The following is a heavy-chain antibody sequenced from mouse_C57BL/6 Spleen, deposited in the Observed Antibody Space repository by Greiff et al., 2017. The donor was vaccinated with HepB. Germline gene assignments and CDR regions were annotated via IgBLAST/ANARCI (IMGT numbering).Heavy chain of an antibody. Sequence: VQLQQSGAELVKPGASVKISCKASGYAFSSYWMNWVKQRPGKGLEWIGQIYPGDGDTNYNGKFKGKATLTAEKSSSTAYMQLSSLTSEDSAVYFCAREYYGSSFPFAYWGQGTLVTVSA. V-gene: IGHV1-80*01. CDR3: AREYYGSSFPFAY. CDR1: GYAFSSYW. CDR2: IYPGDGDT. J-gene: IGHJ3*01. D-gene: IGHD1-1*01.